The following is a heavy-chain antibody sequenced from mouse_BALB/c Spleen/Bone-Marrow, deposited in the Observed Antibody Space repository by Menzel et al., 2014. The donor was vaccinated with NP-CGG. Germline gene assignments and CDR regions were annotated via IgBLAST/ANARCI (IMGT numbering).Heavy chain of an antibody. J-gene: IGHJ4*01. D-gene: IGHD5-2*01. Sequence: QVQLQQSGPELVKPGASVKMSCKASGNTFTDYVITWVKRSSGQGLEWIGEIYLGSGSTYYNEKFKGKATLTADKSSNTAYMQLSRLTSEDSGVYFCARRNTGQGYALDYWGQGTSVTVSS. CDR1: GNTFTDYV. V-gene: IGHV1-77*01. CDR3: ARRNTGQGYALDY. CDR2: IYLGSGST.